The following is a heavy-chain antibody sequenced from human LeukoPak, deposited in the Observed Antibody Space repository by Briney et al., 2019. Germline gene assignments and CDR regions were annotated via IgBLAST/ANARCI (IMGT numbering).Heavy chain of an antibody. CDR2: INPDRGGT. Sequence: ASVRGSSKASPYIFTAYNIHWVRQAPGQGLEWMGWINPDRGGTNYAQKFQGRVTMTRDTSISTAYMELSGLKSDDTAVYYCARDPFLPAAIGDFDYWGQGTLVTVSS. CDR3: ARDPFLPAAIGDFDY. V-gene: IGHV1-2*02. D-gene: IGHD2-2*02. CDR1: PYIFTAYN. J-gene: IGHJ4*02.